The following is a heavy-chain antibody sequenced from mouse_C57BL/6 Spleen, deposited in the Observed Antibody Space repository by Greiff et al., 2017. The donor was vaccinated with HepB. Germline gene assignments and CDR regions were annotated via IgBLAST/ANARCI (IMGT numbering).Heavy chain of an antibody. V-gene: IGHV1-15*01. CDR3: TRPLTGYFDV. CDR1: GYTFTDYE. Sequence: VQLQQSGAELVRPGASVTLSCKASGYTFTDYEMHWVKQTPVHGLEWIGAIDPETGGTAYNQKFKGKAILTADKSSSTAYMELRSLTSEDSAVYYCTRPLTGYFDVWGTGTTVTVSS. J-gene: IGHJ1*03. CDR2: IDPETGGT.